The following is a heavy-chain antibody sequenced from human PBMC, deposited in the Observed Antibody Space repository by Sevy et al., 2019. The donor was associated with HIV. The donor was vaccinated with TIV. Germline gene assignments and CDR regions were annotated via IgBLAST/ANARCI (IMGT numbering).Heavy chain of an antibody. CDR1: GGTFVGHY. CDR3: ARTAAVTISALDS. V-gene: IGHV4-34*01. CDR2: MNHSGTV. J-gene: IGHJ5*01. Sequence: SETLSLTCGVFGGTFVGHYWTWIRQTPGKGLEWIGEMNHSGTVNYNSSLKSRVTMSVDTSNNQFSLRLNSVTAADTAVYYCARTAAVTISALDSWGHGTLVTVSS. D-gene: IGHD4-17*01.